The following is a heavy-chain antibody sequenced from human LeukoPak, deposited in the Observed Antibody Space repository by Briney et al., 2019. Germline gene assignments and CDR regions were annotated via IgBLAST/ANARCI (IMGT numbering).Heavy chain of an antibody. J-gene: IGHJ4*02. Sequence: GGSLRLSCAASGFTFSSYWMTWVRQAPGKGLEWVSIISESGSSTNYADSVKGRFTISRDNPKNTLYLQMNSLRVEDTALYYCAPDLRGSDWLVDDWGQGTRVTVSS. CDR2: ISESGSST. V-gene: IGHV3-23*01. CDR1: GFTFSSYW. D-gene: IGHD3-9*01. CDR3: APDLRGSDWLVDD.